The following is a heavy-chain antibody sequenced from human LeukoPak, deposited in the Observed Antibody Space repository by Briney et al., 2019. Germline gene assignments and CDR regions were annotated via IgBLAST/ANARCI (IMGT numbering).Heavy chain of an antibody. CDR3: ARLTYYYDSSGFSGHFDY. V-gene: IGHV4-30-4*01. Sequence: SETLSLTCTVSGGSISSGDYYWSWIRQPPGKGLEWIGYIYYSGSTYYNPSLKSRVTISVDTSKNQFSLKLSSVTAPDTAVYYCARLTYYYDSSGFSGHFDYWGQGTLVTVSS. J-gene: IGHJ4*02. D-gene: IGHD3-22*01. CDR1: GGSISSGDYY. CDR2: IYYSGST.